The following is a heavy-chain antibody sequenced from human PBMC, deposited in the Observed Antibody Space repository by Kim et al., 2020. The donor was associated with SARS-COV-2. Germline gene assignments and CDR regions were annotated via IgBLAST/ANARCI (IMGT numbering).Heavy chain of an antibody. D-gene: IGHD3-10*01. CDR1: GGSFSGYY. J-gene: IGHJ5*02. V-gene: IGHV4-34*01. Sequence: SETLSLTCAVYGGSFSGYYWSWIRQPPGKGLEWIGEINHSGSTNYNPSLKSRVTISVDTSKNQFSLKLSSVTAADTAVYYCARGDFRARGSDPWGQGTLVTVSS. CDR3: ARGDFRARGSDP. CDR2: INHSGST.